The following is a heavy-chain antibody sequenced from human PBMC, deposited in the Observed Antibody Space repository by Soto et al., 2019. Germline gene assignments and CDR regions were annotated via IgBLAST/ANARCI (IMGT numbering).Heavy chain of an antibody. CDR3: ARITQEMVIAIGWDDAFDI. Sequence: QVTLKESGPVLVKPTETLTLTCTVSGFSLSNARMGVSWIRQPPGKALEWLAHIFSNDEKSYSTSLKSRFTISKDTSKSQVVLTMTNMDPVDTATYYCARITQEMVIAIGWDDAFDIWGQGTMVTVSS. V-gene: IGHV2-26*01. D-gene: IGHD2-21*01. CDR2: IFSNDEK. CDR1: GFSLSNARMG. J-gene: IGHJ3*02.